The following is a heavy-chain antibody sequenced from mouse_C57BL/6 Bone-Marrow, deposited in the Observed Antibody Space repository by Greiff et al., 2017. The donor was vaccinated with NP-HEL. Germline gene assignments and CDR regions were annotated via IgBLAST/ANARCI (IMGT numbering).Heavy chain of an antibody. CDR1: GFTFTDYY. D-gene: IGHD1-1*01. Sequence: DVKLQESGGGLVQPGGSLSLSCAASGFTFTDYYMSWVRQPPGKALEWLGFIRNKANGYTTEYSASVKGRFTISRDNSQSILYLQMNALRAEDSATYYCARSPITTVVANFDYWGQGTTLTVSS. CDR3: ARSPITTVVANFDY. J-gene: IGHJ2*01. V-gene: IGHV7-3*01. CDR2: IRNKANGYTT.